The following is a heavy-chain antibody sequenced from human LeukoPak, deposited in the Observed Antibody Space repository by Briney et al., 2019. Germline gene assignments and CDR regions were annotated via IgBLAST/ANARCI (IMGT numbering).Heavy chain of an antibody. CDR1: GYSISSGYY. V-gene: IGHV4-38-2*02. CDR3: ARITRSSWYYFDY. CDR2: MYHSGST. D-gene: IGHD6-13*01. J-gene: IGHJ4*02. Sequence: PSETLSLTCTVSGYSISSGYYWGWIRQPPGKGLECIGTMYHSGSTFYNPSLKSRVTISVDTSKNQFSLKLSSVTAADTAVYYCARITRSSWYYFDYWGQGTLVTVSS.